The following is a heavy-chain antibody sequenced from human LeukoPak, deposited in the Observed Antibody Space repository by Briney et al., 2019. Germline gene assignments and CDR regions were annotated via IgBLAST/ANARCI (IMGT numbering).Heavy chain of an antibody. CDR2: VIPIFSTA. CDR3: VRDSYPIFHCTNGVCTFWY. CDR1: GGTFSSYA. D-gene: IGHD2-8*01. Sequence: ASVKVSCKASGGTFSSYAISWVRQAPGQALEWMGRVIPIFSTANYAQKFQGRVTITTDESTSTAYMELSSLRSEDTAVYYSVRDSYPIFHCTNGVCTFWYWGQGTLVTVSS. J-gene: IGHJ4*02. V-gene: IGHV1-69*05.